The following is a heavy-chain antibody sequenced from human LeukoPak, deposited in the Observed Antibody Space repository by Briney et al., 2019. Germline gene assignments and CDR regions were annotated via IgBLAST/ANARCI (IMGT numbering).Heavy chain of an antibody. V-gene: IGHV4-39*01. CDR1: GGSINSGSYD. CDR3: ARYLDY. CDR2: INYSGSA. J-gene: IGHJ4*02. Sequence: SETLSLTCAVSGGSINSGSYDWGWIRQPPGKGLEWIGSINYSGSAYYNPSLKSRVTISVDTSKDQFSLKLSSVTAADTAVYYCARYLDYWGRGTLVTVSS.